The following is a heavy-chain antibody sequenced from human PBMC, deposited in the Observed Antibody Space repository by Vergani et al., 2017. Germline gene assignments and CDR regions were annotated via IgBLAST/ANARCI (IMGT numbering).Heavy chain of an antibody. J-gene: IGHJ6*03. CDR1: GFTFSSYA. Sequence: EVQLLESGGGLVQPGGSLRLSCAASGFTFSSYAMSWVRQAPGKGLGWVSAISGSGGSTYYADPVKGRFTIPRDNSKNTLYLQMNSLRAEDTAVYYGAKCPSAKGYYYYMDGWGKGTTVTVSS. CDR3: AKCPSAKGYYYYMDG. V-gene: IGHV3-23*01. CDR2: ISGSGGST.